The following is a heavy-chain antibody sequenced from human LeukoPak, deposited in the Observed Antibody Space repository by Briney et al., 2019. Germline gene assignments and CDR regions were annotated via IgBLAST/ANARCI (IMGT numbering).Heavy chain of an antibody. V-gene: IGHV3-21*01. CDR1: GFTFSSYS. CDR3: ARGSGYDSGMDV. J-gene: IGHJ6*03. CDR2: INSSSSYI. D-gene: IGHD5-12*01. Sequence: GGSLRLSCAASGFTFSSYSMNWVRQAPGKGLEWVSSINSSSSYIYYADSVKGRFTISRDNAKNSLYLQMNSLRAEDTAVYYCARGSGYDSGMDVWGKGTTVTVSS.